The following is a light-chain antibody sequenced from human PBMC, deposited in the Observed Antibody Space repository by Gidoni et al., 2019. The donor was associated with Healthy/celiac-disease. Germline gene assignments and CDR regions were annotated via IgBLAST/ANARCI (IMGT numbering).Light chain of an antibody. J-gene: IGLJ3*02. CDR2: DVS. V-gene: IGLV2-14*01. CDR3: TSYTSSNTSWV. CDR1: SSDVGGYNY. Sequence: QSALTQPASVSGSPGQSITISCTGTSSDVGGYNYVSWYQQHPGKAPKLMIYDVSNRPSGVSNRFSGSKSGNTASLTISGLQGEDEADYYCTSYTSSNTSWVFGGGTKLTVL.